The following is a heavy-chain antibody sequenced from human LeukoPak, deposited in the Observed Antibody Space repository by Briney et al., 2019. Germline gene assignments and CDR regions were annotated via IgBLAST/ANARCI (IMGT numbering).Heavy chain of an antibody. CDR3: AKDRDGYNYAGFDY. Sequence: GGSQRLSCAASGFTFSSYAMSWVRQAPGKGLEWVSGISGSDGSTYYADSVKGRFTISRDNSKNTLYLQMNSLRAEDTAVYYCAKDRDGYNYAGFDYWGQGTLVTVSS. J-gene: IGHJ4*02. V-gene: IGHV3-23*01. D-gene: IGHD5-24*01. CDR2: ISGSDGST. CDR1: GFTFSSYA.